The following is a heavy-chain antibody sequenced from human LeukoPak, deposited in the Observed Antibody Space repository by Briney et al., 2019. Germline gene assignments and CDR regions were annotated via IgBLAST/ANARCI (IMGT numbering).Heavy chain of an antibody. V-gene: IGHV3-30-3*01. J-gene: IGHJ4*02. CDR1: GFTFRNYV. D-gene: IGHD3-10*01. CDR3: AREGYYGSGSPPSLYFDY. Sequence: GGSLGLSCAASGFTFRNYVIHWVRQAPGKGLEWVAVTSSDLNVKLYADSVKGRFTISRDNSRSTLYLQMNSLRPEDTAIYYCAREGYYGSGSPPSLYFDYWGQGTLVTVTS. CDR2: TSSDLNVK.